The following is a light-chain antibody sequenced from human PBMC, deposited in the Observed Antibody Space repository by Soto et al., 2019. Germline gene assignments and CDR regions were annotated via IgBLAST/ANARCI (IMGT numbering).Light chain of an antibody. CDR1: SSDVGGYNY. Sequence: QSVLTQPRSVSGSPGQSVTVSCIGTSSDVGGYNYVSWYQYHPGKAPKLMIYDVSNRPSGISNRFSGSKSGNTASLTISGLQAEDEADYYCSSFTISRNTVIFGGGTKLTVL. V-gene: IGLV2-14*01. J-gene: IGLJ2*01. CDR2: DVS. CDR3: SSFTISRNTVI.